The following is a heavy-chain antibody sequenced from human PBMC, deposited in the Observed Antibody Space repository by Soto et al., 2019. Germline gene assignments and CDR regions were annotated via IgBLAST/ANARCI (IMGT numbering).Heavy chain of an antibody. J-gene: IGHJ4*02. CDR3: AKDLYNNYGYYFDS. V-gene: IGHV3-9*01. CDR2: IAWNSGIV. Sequence: PGGSLRLSCAASGFTFDDYAMHWVRQAPGKGLEWVSGIAWNSGIVGYADSVEGRFTISRDNAKNSLYLQMNNLRAEDTALYYCAKDLYNNYGYYFDSWGQGTLVTVSS. D-gene: IGHD4-4*01. CDR1: GFTFDDYA.